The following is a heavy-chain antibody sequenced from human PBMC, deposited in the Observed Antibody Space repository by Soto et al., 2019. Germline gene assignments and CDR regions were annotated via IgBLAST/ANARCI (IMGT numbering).Heavy chain of an antibody. CDR2: ISNSGDTI. CDR3: GDPVPAATHYDYYDMDV. J-gene: IGHJ6*02. V-gene: IGHV3-23*01. CDR1: GFTFSYYT. D-gene: IGHD2-2*01. Sequence: EVQLLESGGGLVQPGGSLRLSCVASGFTFSYYTMSWVRQAPGKGLEWVSGISNSGDTIYYADSVKGRFTISRDNFKNRLYLQMNGLRVDDTAVYYCGDPVPAATHYDYYDMDVWGQGTTVTVSS.